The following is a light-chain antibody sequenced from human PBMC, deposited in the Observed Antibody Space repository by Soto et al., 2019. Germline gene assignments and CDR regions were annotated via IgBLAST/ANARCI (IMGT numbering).Light chain of an antibody. J-gene: IGKJ3*01. Sequence: VLTQSPATLSLSPGERATLSCRASQSVSRYLAWYQQKPGQAPRLLIYDASSRPPGIPDRFSGGGSGTDFTLTISRLEPEDFAVYYCQQSATFGPGTKVDIK. CDR1: QSVSRY. V-gene: IGKV3D-20*02. CDR2: DAS. CDR3: QQSAT.